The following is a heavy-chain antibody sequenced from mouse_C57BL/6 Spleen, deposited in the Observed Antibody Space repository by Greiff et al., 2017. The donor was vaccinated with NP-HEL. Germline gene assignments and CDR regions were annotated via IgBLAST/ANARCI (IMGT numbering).Heavy chain of an antibody. V-gene: IGHV5-17*01. Sequence: EVQRVESGGGLVKPGGSLKLSCAASGFTFSDYGMHWVRQAPEKGLEWVAYISSGSSTIYYADTVKGRFTISRDNAKNTLFLQMTSLRSEDTAMYYCARTYYYGSPWYFDVWGTGTTVTVSS. CDR1: GFTFSDYG. CDR3: ARTYYYGSPWYFDV. CDR2: ISSGSSTI. D-gene: IGHD1-1*01. J-gene: IGHJ1*03.